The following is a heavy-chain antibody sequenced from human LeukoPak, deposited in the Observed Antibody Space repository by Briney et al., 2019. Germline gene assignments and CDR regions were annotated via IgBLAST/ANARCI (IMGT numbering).Heavy chain of an antibody. CDR1: GGSISSYY. CDR2: IYYSGST. D-gene: IGHD6-13*01. J-gene: IGHJ5*02. CDR3: ASITRGQNGIAAAENWFDP. Sequence: PSETLSLTCTVSGGSISSYYWSWIRQPPGKGLEWIGYIYYSGSTNYNPSLKSRVTISVDTSKNQFSLKLSSVTAADTAVYYCASITRGQNGIAAAENWFDPWGQGTLVTVSS. V-gene: IGHV4-59*12.